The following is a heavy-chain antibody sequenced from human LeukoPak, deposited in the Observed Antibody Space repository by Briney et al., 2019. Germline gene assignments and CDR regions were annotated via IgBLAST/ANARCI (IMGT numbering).Heavy chain of an antibody. Sequence: GGSLRLSCVAAGFTFSRDWMSWVRQAPGKGLEWVASVKQDGIETQYVDSVKGRFTISRDNAKNSVYLQMNSLRVEDTAVYYCARDGTGFDYWGQGTLVTVSS. V-gene: IGHV3-7*01. J-gene: IGHJ4*02. D-gene: IGHD2-8*02. CDR1: GFTFSRDW. CDR2: VKQDGIET. CDR3: ARDGTGFDY.